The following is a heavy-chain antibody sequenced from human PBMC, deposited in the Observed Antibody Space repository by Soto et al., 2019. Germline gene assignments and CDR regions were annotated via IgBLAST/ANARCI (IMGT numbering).Heavy chain of an antibody. CDR3: ARIVGADRRWFDP. D-gene: IGHD1-26*01. Sequence: ASVKVSCKASGYTFTTYAITWVRQAPGQGLEWMGWISAYNGNTNYAQKLQGRVTTTTDTSTSTVYMELRSLRSDDTAVYYCARIVGADRRWFDPWGQGTLVTVSS. V-gene: IGHV1-18*01. CDR2: ISAYNGNT. J-gene: IGHJ5*02. CDR1: GYTFTTYA.